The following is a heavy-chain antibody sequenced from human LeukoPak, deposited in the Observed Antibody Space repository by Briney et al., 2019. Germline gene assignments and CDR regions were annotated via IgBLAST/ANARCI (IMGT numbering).Heavy chain of an antibody. CDR2: IYYSGST. CDR3: ARLETVSIAALGWFDP. D-gene: IGHD6-6*01. Sequence: PSETLSLTCTVSGGSISSSSYYWGWIRQPPGKGLEWIGSIYYSGSTYYNPSLKSRVTISVDTSKNQFSLKLSSVTAADTAVYYWARLETVSIAALGWFDPWGQGTLVTVSS. V-gene: IGHV4-39*07. J-gene: IGHJ5*02. CDR1: GGSISSSSYY.